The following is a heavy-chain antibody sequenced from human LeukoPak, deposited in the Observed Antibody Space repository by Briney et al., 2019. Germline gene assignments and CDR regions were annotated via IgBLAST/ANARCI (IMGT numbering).Heavy chain of an antibody. J-gene: IGHJ4*02. Sequence: GGSLRLSCAASGFTFSSYEMHWVRQAPGKGLVWVSRINSDGSSTSYADSVKGRFTISRDNAKNTLYLQMNSLRAEDTAVYYCARVGYYYDSSGYYYFDYWGQGTLVTVSS. CDR2: INSDGSST. CDR3: ARVGYYYDSSGYYYFDY. V-gene: IGHV3-74*01. CDR1: GFTFSSYE. D-gene: IGHD3-22*01.